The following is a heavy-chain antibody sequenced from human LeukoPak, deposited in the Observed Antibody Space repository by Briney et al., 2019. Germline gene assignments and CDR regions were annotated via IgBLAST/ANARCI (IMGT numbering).Heavy chain of an antibody. Sequence: SETLSLTCTVSGGSISSYYWSWIRQPPGKGLEWIGYIYYSGSTNYNPSLKSRVTISVDTSKNQFSLKLSSVTAADTAVYYCVRSPLSGDAFDIWGQGTMVTVSS. D-gene: IGHD3-10*01. CDR2: IYYSGST. J-gene: IGHJ3*02. V-gene: IGHV4-59*08. CDR1: GGSISSYY. CDR3: VRSPLSGDAFDI.